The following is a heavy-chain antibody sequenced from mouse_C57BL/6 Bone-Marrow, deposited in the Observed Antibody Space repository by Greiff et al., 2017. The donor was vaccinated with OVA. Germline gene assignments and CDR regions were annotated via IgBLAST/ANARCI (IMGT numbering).Heavy chain of an antibody. V-gene: IGHV1-75*01. CDR1: GYTFTDYY. D-gene: IGHD1-1*01. CDR2: IFPGSGST. J-gene: IGHJ4*01. Sequence: VKLQASGPELVKPGASVKISCKASGYTFTDYYINWVKQRPGQGLEWIGWIFPGSGSTYYNEKFKGKATLTVDKSSSTAYMLLSSLTSEDSAVYFCATPLSTVVEAMDYWGQGTSVTVSS. CDR3: ATPLSTVVEAMDY.